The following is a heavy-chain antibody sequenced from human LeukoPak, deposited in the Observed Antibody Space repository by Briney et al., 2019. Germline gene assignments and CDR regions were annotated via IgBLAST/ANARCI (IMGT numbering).Heavy chain of an antibody. V-gene: IGHV3-48*01. J-gene: IGHJ6*03. CDR1: GFTFSSYS. CDR2: ISSSSTI. CDR3: ARAPQLPYYYYMDV. Sequence: GGSLRLSCAASGFTFSSYSMNWVRQAPGKGLEWVSYISSSSTIYYADSVKGRFTISRDNAKNSLYLQMNSLRAEDTAVYYCARAPQLPYYYYMDVWGKGTTVTVSS. D-gene: IGHD2-2*01.